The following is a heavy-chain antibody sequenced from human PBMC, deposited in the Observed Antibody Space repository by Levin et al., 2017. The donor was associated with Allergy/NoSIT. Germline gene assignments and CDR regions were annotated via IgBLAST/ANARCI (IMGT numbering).Heavy chain of an antibody. CDR2: ISGSGGST. CDR3: AKAIAATGRGVVCFDY. J-gene: IGHJ4*02. Sequence: GESLKISCAASGFTFSSYAMSWVRQAPGKGPEWVSAISGSGGSTYYADSGKGRFTISRDNSKNTLNLDMNSLRADDTAVSHCAKAIAATGRGVVCFDYWGQATLVTVSS. CDR1: GFTFSSYA. D-gene: IGHD6-13*01. V-gene: IGHV3-23*01.